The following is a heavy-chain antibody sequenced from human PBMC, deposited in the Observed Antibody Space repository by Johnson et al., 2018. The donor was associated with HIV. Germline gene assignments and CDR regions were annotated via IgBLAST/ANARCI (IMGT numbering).Heavy chain of an antibody. Sequence: QVQLVESGGGVVQPGRSLRLSCAASGFTFSSYGMHWVRQAPGKGLEWVAVISYDGSNKYYADSVKGRFTISRDNSKNTLYLQMNSLRAEDTAVYYCARAHDVFDIWGQGTMVTVSS. CDR3: ARAHDVFDI. V-gene: IGHV3-30*03. CDR1: GFTFSSYG. CDR2: ISYDGSNK. J-gene: IGHJ3*02.